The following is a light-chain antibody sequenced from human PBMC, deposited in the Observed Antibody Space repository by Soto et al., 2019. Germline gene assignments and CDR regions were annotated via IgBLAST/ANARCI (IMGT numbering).Light chain of an antibody. CDR3: SSYAGSSVV. J-gene: IGLJ1*01. Sequence: QSVLTQPPSATGFPGQSVTISCTGTSSDVGAYEYVSWYQHHPGRAPKLILYEVTKRPSGVPGRFSGSKSGNTASLTVSGLQAEDEADYYCSSYAGSSVVFGTGTRSPS. CDR2: EVT. CDR1: SSDVGAYEY. V-gene: IGLV2-8*01.